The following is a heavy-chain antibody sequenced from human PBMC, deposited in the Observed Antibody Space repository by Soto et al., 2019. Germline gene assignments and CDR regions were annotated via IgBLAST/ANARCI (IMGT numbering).Heavy chain of an antibody. CDR1: GGSISSGGYY. CDR3: ARDLRGGTGRFDP. CDR2: IYYSGST. Sequence: PSETLSLTCTVSGGSISSGGYYWSWIRQHPGKGLEWIGYIYYSGSTYYNPSLKSRVTISVDTSKNQFSLKLSSVTAADTAVYYCARDLRGGTGRFDPWGQGTLVTVSS. J-gene: IGHJ5*02. D-gene: IGHD1-1*01. V-gene: IGHV4-31*03.